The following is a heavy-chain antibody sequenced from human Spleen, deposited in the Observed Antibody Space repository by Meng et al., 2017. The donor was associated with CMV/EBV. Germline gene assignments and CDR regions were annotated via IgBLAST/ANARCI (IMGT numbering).Heavy chain of an antibody. Sequence: GESLKISCAASGVSFSNYWMSWVRQAPGKGLDWVANIRQDGGDKGYAGSVRGRFTISRDNAKNSLYLQMNSLRVEDTALYFCARMGLLEWLLPYYLDYWGQGTLVTVSS. D-gene: IGHD3-3*01. CDR3: ARMGLLEWLLPYYLDY. V-gene: IGHV3-7*01. J-gene: IGHJ4*02. CDR2: IRQDGGDK. CDR1: GVSFSNYW.